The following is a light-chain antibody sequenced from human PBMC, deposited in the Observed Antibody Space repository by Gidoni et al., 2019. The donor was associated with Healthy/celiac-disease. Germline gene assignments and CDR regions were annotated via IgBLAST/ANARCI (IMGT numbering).Light chain of an antibody. CDR3: NSRDSSGNHVV. J-gene: IGLJ2*01. CDR2: GKN. Sequence: SSELTQDPAVSVALGQTVRSTCQGDSLRSYYASWYQQKPGQAPVLVIYGKNNRPSGIPDRFSGSSSGNTASLTITGAQAEDEAAYYCNSRDSSGNHVVFGGGTKLTVL. V-gene: IGLV3-19*01. CDR1: SLRSYY.